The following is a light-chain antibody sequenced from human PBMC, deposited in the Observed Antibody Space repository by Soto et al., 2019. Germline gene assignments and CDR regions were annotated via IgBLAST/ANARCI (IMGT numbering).Light chain of an antibody. CDR2: VGTGGIVG. J-gene: IGLJ3*02. V-gene: IGLV9-49*01. CDR3: GADHGSGSNFVWV. Sequence: QLVLTQPPSASASLGASVTLTCTLSSGYSNYKVDGYQQRPGKGPRFVMRVGTGGIVGSKGDGIPDRFSVLGSGLNRYLTIKNIQEEDESDYHCGADHGSGSNFVWVFGGGTKLTVL. CDR1: SGYSNYK.